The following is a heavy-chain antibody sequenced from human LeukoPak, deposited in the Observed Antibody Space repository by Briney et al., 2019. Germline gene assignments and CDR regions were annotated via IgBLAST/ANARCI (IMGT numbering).Heavy chain of an antibody. D-gene: IGHD3-9*01. J-gene: IGHJ3*02. CDR2: INHSGST. CDR1: GGSFSGYY. CDR3: ARLAYDILTGYFDAFDI. V-gene: IGHV4-34*01. Sequence: PSETLSLTCAVYGGSFSGYYWSWIRRPPGKGLEWIGEINHSGSTNYNPSLKSRVTISVDTSKNQFSLKLSSVTAADTAVYYCARLAYDILTGYFDAFDIWGQGTMVTVSS.